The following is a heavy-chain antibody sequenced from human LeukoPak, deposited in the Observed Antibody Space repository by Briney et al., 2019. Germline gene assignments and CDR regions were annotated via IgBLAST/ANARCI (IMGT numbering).Heavy chain of an antibody. CDR2: ITKSGDQT. V-gene: IGHV3-23*01. CDR1: GIIFSNSA. J-gene: IGHJ3*02. D-gene: IGHD5-24*01. CDR3: VKSAGKDGYRDVFDI. Sequence: GGSLRLSCVPSGIIFSNSALNWVCQAPGKGLEWVSTITKSGDQTHYADSVKGRFTISRDISKNTLYLQMNSLRAEDTAVYHCVKSAGKDGYRDVFDIWGQGTVVTVSS.